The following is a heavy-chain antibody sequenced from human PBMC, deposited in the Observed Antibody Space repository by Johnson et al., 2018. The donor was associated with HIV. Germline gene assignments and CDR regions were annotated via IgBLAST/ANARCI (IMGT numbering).Heavy chain of an antibody. D-gene: IGHD3-10*01. V-gene: IGHV3-72*01. CDR2: IRNKANSYTT. CDR1: GFTFTDHY. J-gene: IGHJ3*02. CDR3: TTDWSMVRGVIDAFDI. Sequence: VQLVESGGGLVLPGGSLRLSCAVSGFTFTDHYMDWVRQAPGKGLEWVGRIRNKANSYTTEYAASVKGRFTILRDDSKNTLYLQMNSLKTEDTAVYYCTTDWSMVRGVIDAFDIWGQGTMVTVCS.